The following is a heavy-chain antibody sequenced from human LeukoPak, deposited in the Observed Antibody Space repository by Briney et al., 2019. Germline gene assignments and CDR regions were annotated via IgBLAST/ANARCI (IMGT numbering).Heavy chain of an antibody. D-gene: IGHD3-22*01. Sequence: PGGSLRLSCAASGFTFSSYGMHWVRQAPGKGLEWVAVISYDGSNKYYADSVKGRFTISRDNSKNTLYLQMNSLRAEDTAVCYCAKRAASSGRDYWGQGTLVTVSS. CDR1: GFTFSSYG. J-gene: IGHJ4*02. V-gene: IGHV3-30*18. CDR2: ISYDGSNK. CDR3: AKRAASSGRDY.